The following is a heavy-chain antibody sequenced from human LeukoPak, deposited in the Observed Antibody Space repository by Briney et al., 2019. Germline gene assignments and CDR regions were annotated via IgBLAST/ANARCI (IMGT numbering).Heavy chain of an antibody. Sequence: NPSETLSLTCAVYGGSLSGYYWIWIRQPPGKGLEWIGEINHSGSTNYNPSLKSRVTISVDTSKNQFSLKLSSVTAADTAVYYCARGIQLWLRLRRNNYFDYWGQGTLVTVSS. CDR2: INHSGST. J-gene: IGHJ4*02. CDR1: GGSLSGYY. CDR3: ARGIQLWLRLRRNNYFDY. V-gene: IGHV4-34*01. D-gene: IGHD5-18*01.